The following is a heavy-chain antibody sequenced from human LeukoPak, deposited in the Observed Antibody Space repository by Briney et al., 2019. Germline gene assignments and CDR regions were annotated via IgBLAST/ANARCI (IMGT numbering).Heavy chain of an antibody. D-gene: IGHD6-19*01. Sequence: SETLSLTCTVSGGSITSSSYYWSWIRQPPGKGLEWIGYIYYSGSTNYNPSLKSRVTISVDTSKNQFSLKLSSVTAADTAVYYCATQLHLWQQWLVLDYWGQGTLVTVSS. J-gene: IGHJ4*02. CDR2: IYYSGST. CDR3: ATQLHLWQQWLVLDY. V-gene: IGHV4-61*01. CDR1: GGSITSSSYY.